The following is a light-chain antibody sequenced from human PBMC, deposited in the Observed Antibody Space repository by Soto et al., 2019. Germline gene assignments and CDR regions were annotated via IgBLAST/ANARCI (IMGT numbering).Light chain of an antibody. J-gene: IGLJ2*01. CDR3: QSYDSSLSGVV. Sequence: QSVLTQPPSVSGAPGQRVTISCTGSSSNIGAGYDVHWYQQLPGTAPKLLIYGNSNRPSGVPDRFSGSKSGTSASLAITGLHADDYADYYCQSYDSSLSGVVFGGGTKLTVL. CDR1: SSNIGAGYD. CDR2: GNS. V-gene: IGLV1-40*01.